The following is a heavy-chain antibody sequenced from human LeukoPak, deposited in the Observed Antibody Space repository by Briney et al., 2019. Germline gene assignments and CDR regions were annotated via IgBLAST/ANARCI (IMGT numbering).Heavy chain of an antibody. CDR3: ATRQGVPEGAFDI. V-gene: IGHV1-24*01. CDR2: FDPEDGET. Sequence: GATVKVSCKVSGYTLTELSMHWVRQAPGKGLEWMGGFDPEDGETIYAQKFQGRVTMTEDTSTDTAYMELSSLRSEDTAVYYCATRQGVPEGAFDIWGQGTMVTVSS. J-gene: IGHJ3*02. CDR1: GYTLTELS. D-gene: IGHD1-14*01.